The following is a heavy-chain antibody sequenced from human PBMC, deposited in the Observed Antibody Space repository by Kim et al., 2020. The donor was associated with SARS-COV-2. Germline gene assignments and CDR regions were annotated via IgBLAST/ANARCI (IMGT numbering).Heavy chain of an antibody. CDR2: IGVGGDT. CDR3: TRGGANGATQTFDY. Sequence: GGSLRLSCAASGFTFNTYDFHWVRQTTGKGLEWVAAIGVGGDTYYSVSVRGRFTLSRENARNSLYLQMNSLRAEDTASYYCTRGGANGATQTFDYWGPGALVTVSS. J-gene: IGHJ4*02. CDR1: GFTFNTYD. V-gene: IGHV3-13*01. D-gene: IGHD7-27*01.